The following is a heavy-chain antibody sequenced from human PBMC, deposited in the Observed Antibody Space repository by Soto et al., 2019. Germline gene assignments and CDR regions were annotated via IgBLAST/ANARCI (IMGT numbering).Heavy chain of an antibody. D-gene: IGHD6-6*01. CDR1: GYHFTSYW. CDR2: IYPGDSDT. CDR3: ARRSIAARRGYYYYYMDV. Sequence: PGESLKISCQGSGYHFTSYWIGWVRQMPGKGLEWMGIIYPGDSDTRYSPSFQGQVTISADKSISTAYLQWSSLKASDTAMYYCARRSIAARRGYYYYYMDVWGKGTTVTVSS. J-gene: IGHJ6*03. V-gene: IGHV5-51*01.